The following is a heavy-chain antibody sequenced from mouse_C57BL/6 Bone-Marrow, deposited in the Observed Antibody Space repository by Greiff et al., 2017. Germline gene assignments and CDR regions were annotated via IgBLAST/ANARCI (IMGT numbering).Heavy chain of an antibody. CDR1: GYTFTDYN. CDR2: INPNNGGT. J-gene: IGHJ4*01. D-gene: IGHD2-5*01. CDR3: ARDSKPPYDAMDY. V-gene: IGHV1-18*01. Sequence: EVQLQQSGPELVKPGASVKIPCKASGYTFTDYNMDWVKQSHGKSLEWIGDINPNNGGTIYNQKFKGKATLTVDKSSSTAYMELRSLTSADTAVYYCARDSKPPYDAMDYWGQGTSGTVSS.